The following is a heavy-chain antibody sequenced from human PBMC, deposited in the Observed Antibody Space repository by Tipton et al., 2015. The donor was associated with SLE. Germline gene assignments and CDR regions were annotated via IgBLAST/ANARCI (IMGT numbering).Heavy chain of an antibody. CDR1: GFTVSSNY. V-gene: IGHV3-53*04. CDR3: ARASSGWYLDI. J-gene: IGHJ3*02. CDR2: IYSGGST. D-gene: IGHD6-19*01. Sequence: SLRLSRAASGFTVSSNYMSWVRQAPGKGLEWVSVIYSGGSTYYADSVKGRFTISRHNSKNTLYLQMNSLRAEDTAVYYCARASSGWYLDIWGQGTMVTVSS.